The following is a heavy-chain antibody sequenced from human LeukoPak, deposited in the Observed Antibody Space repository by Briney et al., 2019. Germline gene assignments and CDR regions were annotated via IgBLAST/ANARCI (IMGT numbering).Heavy chain of an antibody. D-gene: IGHD5-18*01. CDR3: AKDVDSFYYYGMDV. CDR2: ISWNSDNI. Sequence: GGSLRLSCAASGFTFDDYAMHWVRQAPGKGLEWVSGISWNSDNIGYADSVKGRFTISRDNAKNSLYLQMNGLRAEDTALYYCAKDVDSFYYYGMDVWGQGTTVTVSS. CDR1: GFTFDDYA. V-gene: IGHV3-9*01. J-gene: IGHJ6*02.